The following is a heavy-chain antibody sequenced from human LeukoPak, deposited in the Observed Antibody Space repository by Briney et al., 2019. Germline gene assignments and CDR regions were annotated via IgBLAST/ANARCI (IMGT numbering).Heavy chain of an antibody. CDR3: AKDLAGCSDS. CDR2: ITGSGGST. Sequence: GGSLRLSCAASGFTFSSFPMAWVRLAPGKGLEWVSTITGSGGSTYYAESVKGRFTISRDNSKNTLYLQMNSLRGEDTALYFCAKDLAGCSDSWGQGTLVTVSS. D-gene: IGHD2-8*01. CDR1: GFTFSSFP. J-gene: IGHJ4*02. V-gene: IGHV3-23*01.